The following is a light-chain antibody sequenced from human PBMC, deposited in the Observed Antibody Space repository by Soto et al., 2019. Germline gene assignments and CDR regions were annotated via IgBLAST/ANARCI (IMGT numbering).Light chain of an antibody. Sequence: EMVLTQSPGTLSLSPGERATLSCRASQSVSSSYLGWYQQKPGQAPRLLIYGASGRATGIPDRCSGSGSWTEFSLPTSRLEPEDFAAYYCQHYDDSPPFTFGPGTKVDIK. CDR3: QHYDDSPPFT. V-gene: IGKV3-20*01. CDR2: GAS. CDR1: QSVSSSY. J-gene: IGKJ3*01.